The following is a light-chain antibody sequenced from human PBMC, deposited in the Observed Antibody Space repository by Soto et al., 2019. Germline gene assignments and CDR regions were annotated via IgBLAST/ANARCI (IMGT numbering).Light chain of an antibody. CDR2: RAS. V-gene: IGKV3-15*01. CDR3: QQYNEWPIT. Sequence: EIVLTQSPATLSVSPGERATLSCRASQSAGSLLAWYQQKPGQAPRLLIYRASSRATGISGSFSGSGSGTEFTLTITSLQSEDVAVYYCQQYNEWPITFGQGTRLEIK. J-gene: IGKJ5*01. CDR1: QSAGSL.